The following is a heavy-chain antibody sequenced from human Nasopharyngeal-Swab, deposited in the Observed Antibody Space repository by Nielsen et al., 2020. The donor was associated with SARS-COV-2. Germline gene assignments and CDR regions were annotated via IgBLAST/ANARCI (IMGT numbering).Heavy chain of an antibody. CDR3: AVLYSSSSGYFDY. CDR2: IYYSGST. D-gene: IGHD6-6*01. J-gene: IGHJ4*02. V-gene: IGHV4-59*08. Sequence: SETLSLTCTVSGGSISSYYWSWIRQPPGKGLEWIGYIYYSGSTNYNPSLKSRVTISVDTSKNQFSLKLSSVAAADTAVYYCAVLYSSSSGYFDYWGQGTLVTVSS. CDR1: GGSISSYY.